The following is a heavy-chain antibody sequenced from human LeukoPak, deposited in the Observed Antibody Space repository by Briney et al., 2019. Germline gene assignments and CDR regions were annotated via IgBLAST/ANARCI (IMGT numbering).Heavy chain of an antibody. CDR2: ISGSGGST. CDR1: GFTFSTYA. J-gene: IGHJ4*02. D-gene: IGHD3-16*01. V-gene: IGHV3-23*01. CDR3: MSYAGRSDDY. Sequence: PGGSLRLSCAASGFTFSTYAMSWVRQTPEKGLEWVSAISGSGGSTYYADSVKGRFTISRDNAKNSLHLQMNSLRAEDTAVYYCMSYAGRSDDYWGQGTLVTVSS.